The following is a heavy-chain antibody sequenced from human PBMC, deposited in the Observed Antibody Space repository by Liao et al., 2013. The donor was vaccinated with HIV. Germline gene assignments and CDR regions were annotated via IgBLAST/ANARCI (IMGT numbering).Heavy chain of an antibody. D-gene: IGHD3-9*01. J-gene: IGHJ4*02. Sequence: QLQLQESGPGLVKPSETLSLTCTVSGGSITSSSYHWGWIRQPPGKGLEWIGSISYIGRTYYNSSLRSRLTISVDTSTNQFSLKLTSVTAADTAVYYCASSKVLRYFDLLPPLDSWGQGTLVTVSS. V-gene: IGHV4-39*07. CDR1: GGSITSSSYH. CDR2: ISYIGRT. CDR3: ASSKVLRYFDLLPPLDS.